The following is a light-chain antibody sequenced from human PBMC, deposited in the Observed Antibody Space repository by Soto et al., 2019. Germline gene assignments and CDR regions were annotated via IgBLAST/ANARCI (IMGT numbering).Light chain of an antibody. CDR1: QSVGNN. CDR3: QQYNKWPFT. J-gene: IGKJ2*01. Sequence: EVVMTQSPATLSVSPGERATLSCRASQSVGNNLAYYQQKPGQAPRLLIYGASTRATGVPARFSRSGSGAEFTPTISSLQGEDFALYFCQQYNKWPFTFGQGTKLEIQ. CDR2: GAS. V-gene: IGKV3-15*01.